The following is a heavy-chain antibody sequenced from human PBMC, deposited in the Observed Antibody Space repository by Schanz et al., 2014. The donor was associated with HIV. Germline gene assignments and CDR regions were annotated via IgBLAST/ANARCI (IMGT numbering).Heavy chain of an antibody. CDR1: GGTFSIYA. Sequence: QVQLVQSGAEVKKPGSSVKVSCKASGGTFSIYAISWLRQAPGQGFEWMGIINPSGGSTSYAQKFQGRVTMTRDTSTSTVYMQLSSLRSEDTAVYYCARSETIAARPVWYFDLWGRGTLVTVSS. CDR2: INPSGGST. J-gene: IGHJ2*01. V-gene: IGHV1-46*01. CDR3: ARSETIAARPVWYFDL. D-gene: IGHD6-6*01.